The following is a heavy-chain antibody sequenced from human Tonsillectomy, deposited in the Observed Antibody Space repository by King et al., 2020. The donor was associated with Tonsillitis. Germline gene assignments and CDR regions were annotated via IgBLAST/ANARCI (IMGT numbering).Heavy chain of an antibody. D-gene: IGHD3-10*01. CDR1: RFTFSTYA. V-gene: IGHV3-30-3*01. J-gene: IGHJ4*02. Sequence: VQLVESGGGVVQPGRSLRLSCAASRFTFSTYAVHWVRQPPGKGLEWVAVISYDGSNKYYADSVKGRFTISRDNSKNTLYLQMNSLRAEDTAIYYCASGGYYASESPPTGVDYWGQGTLVTVSS. CDR2: ISYDGSNK. CDR3: ASGGYYASESPPTGVDY.